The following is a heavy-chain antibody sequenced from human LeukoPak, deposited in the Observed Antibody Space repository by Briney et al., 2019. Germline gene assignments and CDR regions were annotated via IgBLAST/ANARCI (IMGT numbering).Heavy chain of an antibody. CDR2: ISAYNGNT. V-gene: IGHV1-18*01. J-gene: IGHJ3*02. Sequence: ASVKVSCKASGYTFTNYDLNWVRQAPGQGLEWMGWISAYNGNTNYARKVQGRLTLTTDTSTSTAYLELRSLRPDDTAMYYCAGRVVYAHGPNDPFDIWGPGTMVIVSS. CDR3: AGRVVYAHGPNDPFDI. D-gene: IGHD5/OR15-5a*01. CDR1: GYTFTNYD.